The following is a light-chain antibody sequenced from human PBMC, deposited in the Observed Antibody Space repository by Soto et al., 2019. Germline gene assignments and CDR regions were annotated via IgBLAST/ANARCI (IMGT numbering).Light chain of an antibody. CDR1: SSDVGAYNY. V-gene: IGLV2-8*01. CDR2: DVS. CDR3: NSYADSNTYV. Sequence: QSVLTQPASVSGSPGQSITISCTGTSSDVGAYNYVSWYQHHPGKAPKLIIYDVSQRPSGVPDRFSGSKSGNTASLTVSGLQAEDEADYYCNSYADSNTYVFGTGTKVTVL. J-gene: IGLJ1*01.